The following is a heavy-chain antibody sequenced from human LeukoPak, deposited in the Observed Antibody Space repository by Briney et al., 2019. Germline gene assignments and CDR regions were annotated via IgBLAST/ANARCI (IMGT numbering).Heavy chain of an antibody. V-gene: IGHV1-2*02. CDR2: IDPNSGGT. CDR1: GYTFTGNH. Sequence: EASVKVSCXASGYTFTGNHVHWVRQAPGQGLEWMGWIDPNSGGTMYSQKFQDRVAMTSDTSINTAYMELSGLRSDDTAVYFCAKEADIVSFDLWGRGTLVTVSS. D-gene: IGHD3-16*02. CDR3: AKEADIVSFDL. J-gene: IGHJ2*01.